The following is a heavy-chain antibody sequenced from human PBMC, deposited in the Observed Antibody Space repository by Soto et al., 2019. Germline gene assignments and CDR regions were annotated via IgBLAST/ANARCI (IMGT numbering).Heavy chain of an antibody. J-gene: IGHJ6*02. CDR3: ARQGRNTKIVLVKHYAADF. Sequence: KTSETLSLACTVSSGAIISTSYCLSGIRQPPWSGRELIGAIYYDGTTYYTESLKSRVSISVDTSKTQFSLKLNSATAADTAVYFCARQGRNTKIVLVKHYAADFWGQGTAVTVSS. D-gene: IGHD3-22*01. CDR2: IYYDGTT. V-gene: IGHV4-39*01. CDR1: SGAIISTSYC.